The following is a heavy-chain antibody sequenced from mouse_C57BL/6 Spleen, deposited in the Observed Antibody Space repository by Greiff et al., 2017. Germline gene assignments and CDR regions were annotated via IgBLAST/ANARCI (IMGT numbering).Heavy chain of an antibody. V-gene: IGHV1-69*01. CDR3: ARSHYDGYYDY. CDR2: IDPSDSYT. CDR1: GYTFTSYW. D-gene: IGHD2-3*01. J-gene: IGHJ2*01. Sequence: QVQLQQPGAELVMPGASVKLSCKASGYTFTSYWMPWVKQRPGQGLEWIGEIDPSDSYTNYNQKFKGKSTLTVDKSSSTAYMQLSSLTSEDSAVYYCARSHYDGYYDYWGQGTTLTVSS.